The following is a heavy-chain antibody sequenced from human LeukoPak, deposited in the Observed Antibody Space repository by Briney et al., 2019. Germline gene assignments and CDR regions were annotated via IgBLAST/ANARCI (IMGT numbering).Heavy chain of an antibody. CDR3: AADRGGTTVYYYYGMDV. D-gene: IGHD1-1*01. V-gene: IGHV1-58*01. CDR1: GFTFTSSA. CDR2: IVVGSGNT. Sequence: VASVKVSCKASGFTFTSSAVQWVRQARGQRLEWIGWIVVGSGNTNYAQKFQERVTITRDMSTSTAYMELSSLRSEDTAVYYCAADRGGTTVYYYYGMDVWGQGTTVTVSS. J-gene: IGHJ6*02.